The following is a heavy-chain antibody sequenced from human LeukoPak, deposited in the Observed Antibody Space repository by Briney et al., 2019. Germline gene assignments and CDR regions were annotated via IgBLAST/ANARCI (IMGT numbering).Heavy chain of an antibody. CDR2: IQQDGSEQ. D-gene: IGHD4-23*01. CDR1: GFTLSSYW. V-gene: IGHV3-7*04. CDR3: ARNYGGYSH. Sequence: GGSLRLSCTASGFTLSSYWMSWVRQAPGKGLEWVANIQQDGSEQYYVDSVKGRFTISRDNAKNSLYLQMNSLRAEDTALYYCARNYGGYSHWGQGTLVTVSS. J-gene: IGHJ4*02.